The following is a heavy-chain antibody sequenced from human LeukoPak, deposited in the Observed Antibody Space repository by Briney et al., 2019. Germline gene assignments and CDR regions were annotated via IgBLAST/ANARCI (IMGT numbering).Heavy chain of an antibody. Sequence: GGSLRLSCAASGFTFSDFWMHWVRQAPGKGLVWVSRISGDGSNTNYADSVKGRFTISRDNAQNTVYLQMNTLRAEDTAVYYCVRDLLDYDVLSGLHHYYMDVWGQGTTVRVSS. CDR1: GFTFSDFW. V-gene: IGHV3-74*01. CDR2: ISGDGSNT. CDR3: VRDLLDYDVLSGLHHYYMDV. J-gene: IGHJ6*02. D-gene: IGHD3-22*01.